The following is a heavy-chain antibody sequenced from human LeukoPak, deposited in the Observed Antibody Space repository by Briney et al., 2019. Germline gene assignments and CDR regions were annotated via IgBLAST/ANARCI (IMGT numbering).Heavy chain of an antibody. J-gene: IGHJ4*02. CDR3: ARAQYCSGGSCYSGIDY. CDR2: INPNSGGT. D-gene: IGHD2-15*01. Sequence: ASVKVSCKASGYTFTCYYMHWVRQAPGQGLEWMGWINPNSGGTNYAQKFQGWVTMTRDTSISTAYMELSRLRSDDTAVYYCARAQYCSGGSCYSGIDYWGQGTLVTVSS. CDR1: GYTFTCYY. V-gene: IGHV1-2*04.